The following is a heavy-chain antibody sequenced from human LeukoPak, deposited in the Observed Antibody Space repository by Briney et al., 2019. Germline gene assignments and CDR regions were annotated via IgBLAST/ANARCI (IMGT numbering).Heavy chain of an antibody. J-gene: IGHJ4*02. CDR1: GGSFSGYY. CDR3: ARMKGYYYGSGSPEFDY. CDR2: INHSGST. Sequence: SETLSLTCAVYGGSFSGYYWSWIRQPPGKGREWIGEINHSGSTNYNPSLKSRVTISVDTSKNQFSLKLSSATAADTAVYYCARMKGYYYGSGSPEFDYWGQGTLVTVSS. V-gene: IGHV4-34*01. D-gene: IGHD3-10*01.